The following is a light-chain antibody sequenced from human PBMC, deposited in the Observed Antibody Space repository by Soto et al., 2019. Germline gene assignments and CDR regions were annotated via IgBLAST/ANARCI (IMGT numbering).Light chain of an antibody. CDR2: GNN. J-gene: IGLJ2*01. CDR1: SSNIGSNT. Sequence: HSVLTQPPSASGTPGQRVTISCSGSSSNIGSNTVNWYQQHPGTAPKLLIYGNNQRPSGVPDRFSGSKSGTSASLAISGLQSEDEADYYCAAWDDSLNGRVFGGGTKLTVL. V-gene: IGLV1-44*01. CDR3: AAWDDSLNGRV.